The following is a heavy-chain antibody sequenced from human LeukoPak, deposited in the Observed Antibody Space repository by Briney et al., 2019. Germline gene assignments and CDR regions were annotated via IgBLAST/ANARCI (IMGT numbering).Heavy chain of an antibody. Sequence: GGSLGLSCAASGFIFSDRYMDWVRQAPGRGLEWVARIRNKVRGYTTEYAASVQGRFTISRDDSSNSLYLQMSSLKTEDTAVNFCARGAVAGTNWYFDYWGQGTLVAVSS. D-gene: IGHD6-19*01. V-gene: IGHV3-72*01. CDR1: GFIFSDRY. CDR2: IRNKVRGYTT. J-gene: IGHJ4*02. CDR3: ARGAVAGTNWYFDY.